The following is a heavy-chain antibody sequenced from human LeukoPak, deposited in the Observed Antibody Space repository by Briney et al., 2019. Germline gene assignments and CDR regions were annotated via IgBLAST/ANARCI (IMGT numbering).Heavy chain of an antibody. CDR1: GFSLNNAW. J-gene: IGHJ4*02. Sequence: GGSLRLSCAASGFSLNNAWMSRVRQAPGKGLEWVGHLKSKTAGGTTDYAAPVKARLTISGDDSKNTLYLQMNSLKTEDTAVYYCTTGNYWGQGTLVTVSS. CDR3: TTGNY. V-gene: IGHV3-15*01. CDR2: LKSKTAGGTT.